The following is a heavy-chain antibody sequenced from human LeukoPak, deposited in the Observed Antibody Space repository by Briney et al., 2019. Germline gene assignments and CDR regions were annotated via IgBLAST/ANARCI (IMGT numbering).Heavy chain of an antibody. CDR2: ISSSGSTI. J-gene: IGHJ3*02. V-gene: IGHV3-48*03. CDR3: ARESTVKAFDI. CDR1: GFTFSSYE. Sequence: GGSLRLSCAASGFTFSSYEMNWVRQAPGKGLEWVSYISSSGSTIYYADSVKGRFTISRDNAKNSLYLQMNSLRAEDTALYYCARESTVKAFDIWGQGTMVTVSS. D-gene: IGHD4-17*01.